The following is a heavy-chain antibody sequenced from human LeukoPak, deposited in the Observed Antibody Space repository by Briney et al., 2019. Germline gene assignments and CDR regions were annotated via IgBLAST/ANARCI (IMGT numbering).Heavy chain of an antibody. CDR2: ISSSSSYI. CDR1: GFTFSRHS. J-gene: IGHJ3*02. Sequence: PGGSLRLSCAASGFTFSRHSINWARQAPGKGLEWVSSISSSSSYIYYADSVKGRFTISRDNAKNSLYLQMNSLRAEDTAVYYCARDSGNYLDAFDIWGQGTMVTVSS. V-gene: IGHV3-21*01. D-gene: IGHD1-7*01. CDR3: ARDSGNYLDAFDI.